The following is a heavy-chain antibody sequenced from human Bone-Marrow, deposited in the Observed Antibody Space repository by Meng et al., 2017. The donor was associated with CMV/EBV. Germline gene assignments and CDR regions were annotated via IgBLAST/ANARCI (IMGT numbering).Heavy chain of an antibody. J-gene: IGHJ4*02. D-gene: IGHD6-13*01. CDR1: GFRFSNYW. Sequence: GGSLRLSCAASGFRFSNYWMNWVRQAPGKGLEWVANIKQDGSEKYYVDSVKGRFTIARDNAKNSLYLQMNSLRAEDTALYYCAKDFAGYSSSWLFDYWGQGTLVTVSS. V-gene: IGHV3-7*03. CDR2: IKQDGSEK. CDR3: AKDFAGYSSSWLFDY.